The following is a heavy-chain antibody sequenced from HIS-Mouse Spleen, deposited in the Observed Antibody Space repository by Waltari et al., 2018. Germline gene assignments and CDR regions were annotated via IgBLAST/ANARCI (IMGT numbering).Heavy chain of an antibody. CDR2: ISYDGSNK. V-gene: IGHV3-30*18. J-gene: IGHJ4*02. D-gene: IGHD1-26*01. CDR3: AKDLSGSF. CDR1: GFTFSSYG. Sequence: QVQLVESGGGVVQPGRSLRLSCAASGFTFSSYGMHWVRQAPGKGLEWVAVISYDGSNKYYADSVKGRFTISRDNSKNTLYLQMNSLRAEDTAVYYCAKDLSGSFWGQGTLVTVSS.